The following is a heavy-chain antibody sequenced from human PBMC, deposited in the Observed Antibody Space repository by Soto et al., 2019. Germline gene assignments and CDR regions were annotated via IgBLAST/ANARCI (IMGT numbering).Heavy chain of an antibody. CDR1: GFTFSSYA. CDR3: AKQGYSSSWPFFDY. Sequence: VGALRLSCAASGFTFSSYAMSWVRQAPGRGLEWVSAISGSGGSTYYADSVKGRFTISRDNSKNTLYLQMNSLRAEDTAVYYCAKQGYSSSWPFFDYWGQGTLVTVSS. CDR2: ISGSGGST. J-gene: IGHJ4*02. V-gene: IGHV3-23*01. D-gene: IGHD6-13*01.